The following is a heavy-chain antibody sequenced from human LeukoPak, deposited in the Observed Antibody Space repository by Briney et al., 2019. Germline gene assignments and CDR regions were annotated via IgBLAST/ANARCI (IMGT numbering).Heavy chain of an antibody. CDR2: INSTGSTK. V-gene: IGHV3-48*03. J-gene: IGHJ5*02. D-gene: IGHD2-8*01. CDR1: GFSLSTYE. Sequence: GGSLRLSCAASGFSLSTYEMNWVRQAPGKGLEWVAHINSTGSTKYYTDSVRGRFTMSRDNAEDLLYLQMNSLRDEDTAVYYCARNTVNGPFVISLDLWGQGVLVTVSS. CDR3: ARNTVNGPFVISLDL.